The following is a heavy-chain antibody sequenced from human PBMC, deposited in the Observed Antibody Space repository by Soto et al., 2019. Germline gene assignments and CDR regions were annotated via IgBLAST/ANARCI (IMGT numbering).Heavy chain of an antibody. CDR2: IYYSGNT. D-gene: IGHD5-18*01. CDR1: GGSISSDDYY. CDR3: AREVDGQTAFGF. Sequence: QVQLQESGPGLVKPSQTLSLTCTVSGGSISSDDYYWSWIRQPPGKGLEWIGYIYYSGNTYYNPSLQSRVTISVDTSTNQFSLKLSSVTAADTAVYYCAREVDGQTAFGFWGQGTLVTVSS. J-gene: IGHJ4*02. V-gene: IGHV4-30-4*01.